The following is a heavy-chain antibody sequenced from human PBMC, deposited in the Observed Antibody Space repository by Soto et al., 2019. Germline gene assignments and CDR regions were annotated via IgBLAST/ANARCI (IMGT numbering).Heavy chain of an antibody. CDR3: ARDSPTPEKYCSGGSCYSAIYYYGMDV. Sequence: QVQLQESGPGLVKPSQTLSLTCTVSGGSISSGGYYWSWIRQHPGKGLEWIGYIYYSGSTYYNPSLKSRVTISVDTSKNQFSLKLSSVTAADTAVYYCARDSPTPEKYCSGGSCYSAIYYYGMDVWGQGTTVTVSS. CDR1: GGSISSGGYY. CDR2: IYYSGST. J-gene: IGHJ6*02. V-gene: IGHV4-31*03. D-gene: IGHD2-15*01.